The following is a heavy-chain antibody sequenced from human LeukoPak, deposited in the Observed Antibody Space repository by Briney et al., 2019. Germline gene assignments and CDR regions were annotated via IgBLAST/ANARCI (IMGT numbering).Heavy chain of an antibody. V-gene: IGHV3-23*01. CDR1: GXTVSSYA. CDR3: AKYTSGTSYRGLDQ. J-gene: IGHJ4*01. Sequence: PGGSLRLSCGASGXTVSSYAMSWVRQAPGKGLEWVSTIIGSAANTYYADSVKGRFTISRDDSKNTVYLQMNSLRAEDTAVYSCAKYTSGTSYRGLDQWGHGTLVTVSS. D-gene: IGHD3-10*01. CDR2: IIGSAANT.